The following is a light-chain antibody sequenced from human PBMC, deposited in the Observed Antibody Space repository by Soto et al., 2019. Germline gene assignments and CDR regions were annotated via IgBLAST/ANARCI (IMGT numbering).Light chain of an antibody. J-gene: IGLJ1*01. CDR1: RSDVGGYNY. CDR2: EVS. CDR3: ISYALTAYV. V-gene: IGLV2-8*01. Sequence: QSALTQPPSASGSPGQSVTISCTGTRSDVGGYNYVSWYQQHPGKAPKLIIYEVSKRPSGVTDRFSGSKSGNTASLTVSGLQAEDEADYYCISYALTAYVFGTGTKLTVL.